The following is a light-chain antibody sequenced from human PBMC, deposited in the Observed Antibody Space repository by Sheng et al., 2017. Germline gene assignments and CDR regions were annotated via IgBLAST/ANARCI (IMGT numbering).Light chain of an antibody. J-gene: IGKJ2*01. CDR1: ETIDNN. CDR3: QQHESWPPNYT. V-gene: IGKV3-15*01. Sequence: EIVMTQFPAALSVSPGERATLSCRASETIDNNLAWYQQKPGQAPRLLIHGASTRATDVPARFSGSGSDTEFTLTITSLQSEDVAVYFCQQHESWPPNYTFGQGTKVEI. CDR2: GAS.